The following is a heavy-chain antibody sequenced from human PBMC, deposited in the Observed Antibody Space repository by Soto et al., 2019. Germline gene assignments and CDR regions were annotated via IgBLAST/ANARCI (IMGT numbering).Heavy chain of an antibody. J-gene: IGHJ4*02. V-gene: IGHV4-30-2*01. CDR1: GGSIRSGGYY. CDR2: IYHSGST. D-gene: IGHD3-22*01. CDR3: ARVSRYYDSSGYPLDY. Sequence: TSETLSLTCTVSGGSIRSGGYYWSWVRQNPRRGLEWIGYIYHSGSTYYNPSLKSRVTISVDRSKNQFSLKLSSVTAADTAVYYCARVSRYYDSSGYPLDYWGQGTLVTVSS.